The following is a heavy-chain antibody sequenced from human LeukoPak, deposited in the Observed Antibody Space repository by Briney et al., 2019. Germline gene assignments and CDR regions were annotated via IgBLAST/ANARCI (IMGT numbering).Heavy chain of an antibody. Sequence: GESLRLSCAASGFTVSSNFMRWVRQPPGKGLEGVSGIYSGGTTYYADSVKGRFTISRDNSKNTLYLQINSLRAEDTAVYYCARDGYGNSYMDVWGKGTTVTVSS. CDR1: GFTVSSNF. D-gene: IGHD1/OR15-1a*01. J-gene: IGHJ6*03. CDR2: IYSGGTT. V-gene: IGHV3-53*01. CDR3: ARDGYGNSYMDV.